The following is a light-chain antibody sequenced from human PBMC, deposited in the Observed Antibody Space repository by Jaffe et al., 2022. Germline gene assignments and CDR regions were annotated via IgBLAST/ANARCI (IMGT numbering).Light chain of an antibody. CDR1: SSDVGGYNY. V-gene: IGLV2-14*01. CDR2: EVS. CDR3: SSYTNSGGTFV. Sequence: QSALTQPASVSGSPGQSITISCTGTSSDVGGYNYVSWYQQHPGKAPKLMIYEVSNRPSGVSNRFSGSKSGNTASLTISGLQAEDEADFYCSSYTNSGGTFVFGTGTKVTVL. J-gene: IGLJ1*01.